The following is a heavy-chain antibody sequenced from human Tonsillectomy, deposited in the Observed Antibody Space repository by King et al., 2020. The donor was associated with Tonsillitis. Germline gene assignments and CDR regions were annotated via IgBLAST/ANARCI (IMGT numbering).Heavy chain of an antibody. Sequence: VQLVESGGGLVQPGGSLRLSCAASGFTFSSYWMHWVRQAPGKGLVWGSRINSDGRSTSYADSVKGRFTISSDNAKNTLILPLNSLRAEVTAVYYCASLNTVTTGDAFDIWGQGTMVTVSS. CDR1: GFTFSSYW. J-gene: IGHJ3*02. V-gene: IGHV3-74*01. CDR3: ASLNTVTTGDAFDI. CDR2: INSDGRST. D-gene: IGHD4-17*01.